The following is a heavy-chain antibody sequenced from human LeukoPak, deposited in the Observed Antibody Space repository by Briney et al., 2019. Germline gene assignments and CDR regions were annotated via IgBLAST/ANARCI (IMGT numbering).Heavy chain of an antibody. CDR1: GGSFSGYY. J-gene: IGHJ6*03. Sequence: PSETLSLTCAVYGGSFSGYYWSWIRQPPGKGLEWIGEINHSGSTNYNPSLKSRVTISVDTSKNQFSLKLSSVTAADTAVYYCARGPAPRITIFGAVMQEPYYYYMDVWGKGTTVTVSS. D-gene: IGHD3-3*01. CDR2: INHSGST. CDR3: ARGPAPRITIFGAVMQEPYYYYMDV. V-gene: IGHV4-34*01.